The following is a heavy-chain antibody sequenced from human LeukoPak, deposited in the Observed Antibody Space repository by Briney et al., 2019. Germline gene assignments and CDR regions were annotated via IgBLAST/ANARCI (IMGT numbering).Heavy chain of an antibody. CDR1: GGSINSGTYY. CDR3: AREGVGATYGAFDM. CDR2: IYISEST. V-gene: IGHV4-61*09. Sequence: SETLSLTCTVSGGSINSGTYYWSWIRQPAGKGLEWIGHIYISESTNYNPSLKSRVTISVDTSKNRLSLKLTSVTAADTAMYYCAREGVGATYGAFDMWGQGTRVTVSS. J-gene: IGHJ3*02. D-gene: IGHD1-26*01.